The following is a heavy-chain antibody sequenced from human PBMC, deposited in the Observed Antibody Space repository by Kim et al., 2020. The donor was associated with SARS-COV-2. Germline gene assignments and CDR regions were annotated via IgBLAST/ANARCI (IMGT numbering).Heavy chain of an antibody. V-gene: IGHV3-23*01. CDR1: GFTFSSYA. D-gene: IGHD1-1*01. J-gene: IGHJ6*02. Sequence: GGSLRLSCAASGFTFSSYAMSWVRQAPGKGLEWVSAISGSGGSTYYADSVKGRFTISRDNSKNTLYLQMNSLRAEDTAVYYCTRWVRWNDLEYYYYYGMDVWGQGTTVTVSS. CDR2: ISGSGGST. CDR3: TRWVRWNDLEYYYYYGMDV.